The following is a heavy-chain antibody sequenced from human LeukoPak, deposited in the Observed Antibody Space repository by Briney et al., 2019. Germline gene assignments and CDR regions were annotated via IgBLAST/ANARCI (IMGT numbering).Heavy chain of an antibody. CDR3: AKDIEEWLVKGGGCFDY. CDR2: ISGGVVTT. J-gene: IGHJ4*02. CDR1: GFTFSSYP. Sequence: GQSLRLSCAASGFTFSSYPMSWVRQAPGKGLEWVSAISGGVVTTYYADSVKGRFTISRDNSKNTLYLQMNSLRAEDTAMYYCAKDIEEWLVKGGGCFDYWGQGTLVTVSS. D-gene: IGHD6-19*01. V-gene: IGHV3-23*01.